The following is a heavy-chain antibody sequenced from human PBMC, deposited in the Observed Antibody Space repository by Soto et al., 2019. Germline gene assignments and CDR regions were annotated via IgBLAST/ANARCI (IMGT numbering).Heavy chain of an antibody. D-gene: IGHD1-20*01. V-gene: IGHV1-24*01. J-gene: IGHJ4*02. CDR2: FDPEDGET. CDR1: GYTLTELS. CDR3: ATKIGITGTTAHFDY. Sequence: ASVKVSCKVSGYTLTELSMHWVRQAPGKGLEWMGGFDPEDGETIYAQKFQGRVTMTEDTSTDTAYMELSSLRSEDTAVYYCATKIGITGTTAHFDYWSQGTLVTVSS.